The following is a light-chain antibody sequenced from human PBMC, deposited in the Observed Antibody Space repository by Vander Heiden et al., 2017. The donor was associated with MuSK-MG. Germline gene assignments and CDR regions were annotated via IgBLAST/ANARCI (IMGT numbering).Light chain of an antibody. CDR3: QQYDNLPLT. J-gene: IGKJ4*01. Sequence: DIQMTQSPSSLSASVGDRVTITCQASQDISNYLNWYQQKPGKAPKLLIYDASNLETGVPSRFSGSGSGTDFTFTISSLQPEDFATYYCQQYDNLPLTFGGGNKVXIK. CDR2: DAS. V-gene: IGKV1-33*01. CDR1: QDISNY.